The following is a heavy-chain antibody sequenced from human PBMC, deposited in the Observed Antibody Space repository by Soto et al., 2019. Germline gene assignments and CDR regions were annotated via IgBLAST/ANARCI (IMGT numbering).Heavy chain of an antibody. CDR3: DRGLDFDWSTNWFEP. V-gene: IGHV4-30-4*01. D-gene: IGHD3-9*01. CDR1: GGSISSGDYY. Sequence: SETLSLTCTVSGGSISSGDYYWSWIRQPPGKGLEWIGYIYYSGSTYYNPSLKSRVTISVDTSKNQFSLKLSSVTAADTAVYYCDRGLDFDWSTNWFEPWGQGTLVTVSS. CDR2: IYYSGST. J-gene: IGHJ5*02.